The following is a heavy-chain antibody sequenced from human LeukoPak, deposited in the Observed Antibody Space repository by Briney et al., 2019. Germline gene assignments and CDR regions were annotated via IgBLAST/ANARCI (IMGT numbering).Heavy chain of an antibody. V-gene: IGHV4-59*11. J-gene: IGHJ4*02. Sequence: SETLSLTCTVSGDSIRSHFYNWVRQPPGKGLEWIGVAHESESTNYNPSLKGRVTISVDTSKNQFSLRLTSVTAADTAVYYCVIGRGWLPDYWGQGTLVTVSS. D-gene: IGHD5-12*01. CDR1: GDSIRSHF. CDR3: VIGRGWLPDY. CDR2: AHESEST.